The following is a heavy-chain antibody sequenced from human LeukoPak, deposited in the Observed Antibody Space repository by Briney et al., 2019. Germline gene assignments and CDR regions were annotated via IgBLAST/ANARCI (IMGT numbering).Heavy chain of an antibody. CDR1: GFTFSSYA. Sequence: GGSLRLSCAASGFTFSSYAMHWVRQAPGKGLEWVAVISYDGSNKYYADSVKGRFTISRDNSKNTLYLQMNSLRAEDTAVYYCARVGFCSGGSCYGTYYYYGMDVWGQGTTVIVSS. CDR3: ARVGFCSGGSCYGTYYYYGMDV. J-gene: IGHJ6*02. CDR2: ISYDGSNK. D-gene: IGHD2-15*01. V-gene: IGHV3-30-3*01.